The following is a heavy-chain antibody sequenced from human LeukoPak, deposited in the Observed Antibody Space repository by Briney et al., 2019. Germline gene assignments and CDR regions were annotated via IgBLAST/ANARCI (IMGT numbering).Heavy chain of an antibody. J-gene: IGHJ4*02. CDR3: ARTRYYYNSRSYGAPYYFDY. D-gene: IGHD3-10*01. CDR1: GGSLSSNSYY. Sequence: PSETLSLTCAVSGGSLSSNSYYWGWLRQPPGKGLEWIGSIYYSGSTYYNPSLKSRVTISVDTSKNQFSLKLSSVTAADTAAYYCARTRYYYNSRSYGAPYYFDYWGQGTLVTDSS. V-gene: IGHV4-39*01. CDR2: IYYSGST.